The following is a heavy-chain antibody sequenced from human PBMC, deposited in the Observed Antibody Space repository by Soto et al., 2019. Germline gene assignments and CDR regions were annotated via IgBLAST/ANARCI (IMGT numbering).Heavy chain of an antibody. CDR2: INHSGST. J-gene: IGHJ4*02. CDR1: GGSFSGYY. CDR3: ASLSPPTATIDY. V-gene: IGHV4-34*01. D-gene: IGHD2-15*01. Sequence: QVQLQQSGAGLLKPSETLSLTCAVYGGSFSGYYWSWIRQPPGKGLEWIGEINHSGSTNYNPSRKSRVTITVDTSKNQFSLKLSSVTAADTAVYYCASLSPPTATIDYWGQGTLVTVSS.